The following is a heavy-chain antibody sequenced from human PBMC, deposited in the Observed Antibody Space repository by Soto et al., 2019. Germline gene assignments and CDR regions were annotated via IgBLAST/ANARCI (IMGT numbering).Heavy chain of an antibody. CDR3: ARDDYYYYYGMDV. V-gene: IGHV3-33*01. CDR1: GFTFSNYG. J-gene: IGHJ6*02. CDR2: IWYDGSNK. Sequence: GGSLRLSCAASGFTFSNYGIHWVRQAPGKGLEWVAIIWYDGSNKYYADSVKGRFTISRDNSKNTVYLQMNSLRAEDTAVYYCARDDYYYYYGMDVWGQGTTVTVSS.